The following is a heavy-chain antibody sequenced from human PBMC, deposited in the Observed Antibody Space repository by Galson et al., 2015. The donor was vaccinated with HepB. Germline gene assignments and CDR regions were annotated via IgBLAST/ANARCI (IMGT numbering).Heavy chain of an antibody. CDR3: VREGPWHYGSGTFFPFAN. V-gene: IGHV3-15*01. J-gene: IGHJ4*02. D-gene: IGHD3-10*01. CDR2: IRSKAGGGTI. CDR1: GLYFNDAW. Sequence: SLRLSCAVSGLYFNDAWMAWVRQAPGKGLEWVGRIRSKAGGGTIDYAEPVKGRFTISRDDSEKTSFLQMNSLKTEDTAVYYCVREGPWHYGSGTFFPFANWGQGTLVTVSS.